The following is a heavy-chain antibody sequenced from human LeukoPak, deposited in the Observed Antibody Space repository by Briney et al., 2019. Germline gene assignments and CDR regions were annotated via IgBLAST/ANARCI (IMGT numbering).Heavy chain of an antibody. J-gene: IGHJ4*02. V-gene: IGHV3-21*01. CDR2: ISSGNSYK. CDR1: GFTFSDYS. Sequence: PGGSLGLSCAASGFTFSDYSMKWVRQAPGKGLEWVSSISSGNSYKYYGDSVKGRFTISRDNAKNSLYLQMNSLRAEDTAVYYCAKRGPAGAGKSPDYFDYWGQGTLVTVSS. CDR3: AKRGPAGAGKSPDYFDY. D-gene: IGHD6-19*01.